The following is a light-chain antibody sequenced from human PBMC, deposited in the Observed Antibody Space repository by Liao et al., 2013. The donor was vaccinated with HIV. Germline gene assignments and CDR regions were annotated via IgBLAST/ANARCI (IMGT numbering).Light chain of an antibody. J-gene: IGLJ2*01. CDR1: KLGDKY. CDR3: QVWDSHHDHLGVV. V-gene: IGLV3-1*01. Sequence: SYELTQPPSVSVSPGQTASIACSGDKLGDKYTSWYQQKSGQSPVLVIHQDSKRSSGIPERFSGSNSGNTATLTISGTQLMDEADYYCQVWDSHHDHLGVVFGGGTKLTVL. CDR2: QDS.